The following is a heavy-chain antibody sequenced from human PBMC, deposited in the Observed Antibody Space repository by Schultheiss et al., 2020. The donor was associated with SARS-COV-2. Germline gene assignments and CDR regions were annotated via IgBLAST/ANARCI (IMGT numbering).Heavy chain of an antibody. Sequence: SETLSLTCAVYGGSFSGYYWSWIRQPPGKGLEWIGEIGEINHGGTTNYNPSFKSRVTISVDTSKNQFSLKLSSVTAADTAVYYCARPGAYSSGWYYFDYWGQGTLVTVSS. CDR3: ARPGAYSSGWYYFDY. V-gene: IGHV4-34*01. D-gene: IGHD6-19*01. CDR2: IGEINHGGTT. J-gene: IGHJ4*02. CDR1: GGSFSGYY.